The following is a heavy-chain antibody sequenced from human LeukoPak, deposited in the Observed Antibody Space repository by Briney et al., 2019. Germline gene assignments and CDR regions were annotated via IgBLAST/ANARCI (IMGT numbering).Heavy chain of an antibody. CDR1: GYTFTSYD. CDR3: ARVAIFGVVTLDYGMDV. V-gene: IGHV1-8*01. CDR2: MNPNSGNT. J-gene: IGHJ6*02. Sequence: GASVKVSCKASGYTFTSYDINWVRQATGQGLEWMGWMNPNSGNTGYAQKFQGRVTMTRNTSISTAYMELSSLRSEDTAVYYCARVAIFGVVTLDYGMDVWGQGTTVTVSS. D-gene: IGHD3-3*01.